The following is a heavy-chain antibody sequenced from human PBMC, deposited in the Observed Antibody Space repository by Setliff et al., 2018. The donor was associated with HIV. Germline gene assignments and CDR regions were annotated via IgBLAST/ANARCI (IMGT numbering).Heavy chain of an antibody. J-gene: IGHJ4*02. V-gene: IGHV4-39*01. CDR2: IYYSGNT. D-gene: IGHD3-10*01. CDR1: GGSISSSNYY. Sequence: SETLSLTCTVSGGSISSSNYYWDWIRQSPGKGLEWIGNIYYSGNTDYNPSLKSRVTISVDTSKNQFFLKVTSVTAADTAVYYCASREGFGELFEEYWGQGTLVTVSS. CDR3: ASREGFGELFEEY.